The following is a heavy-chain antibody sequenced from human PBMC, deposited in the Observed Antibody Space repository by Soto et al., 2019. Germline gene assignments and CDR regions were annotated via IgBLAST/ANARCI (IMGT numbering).Heavy chain of an antibody. CDR1: GFTFSSYA. D-gene: IGHD7-27*01. V-gene: IGHV3-30-3*01. J-gene: IGHJ6*02. CDR3: AREDVVLKRHWGRQTYYYYGMDV. Sequence: QVQLVESGGGVVQPGRSLRLSCAASGFTFSSYAMHWVRQAPGKGLEWVAVISYDGSNKYYADSVKGRFTISRDNSKNKLYLQMNSLRAEDTAVYYCAREDVVLKRHWGRQTYYYYGMDVWGQGTTVTVSS. CDR2: ISYDGSNK.